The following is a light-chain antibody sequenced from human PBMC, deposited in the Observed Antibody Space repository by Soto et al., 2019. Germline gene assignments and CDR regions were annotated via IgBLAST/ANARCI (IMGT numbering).Light chain of an antibody. Sequence: TLTPSTLSVSPGERATLSCRASQRFRSSYLAWSQQRPGQAPRLLIYGASSRATGVPVRFAGSGYGTDFPLTISRMEPEDFALYYCKHSGTPPPPFGGGTK. J-gene: IGKJ4*01. CDR2: GAS. CDR1: QRFRSSY. CDR3: KHSGTPPPP. V-gene: IGKV3-20*01.